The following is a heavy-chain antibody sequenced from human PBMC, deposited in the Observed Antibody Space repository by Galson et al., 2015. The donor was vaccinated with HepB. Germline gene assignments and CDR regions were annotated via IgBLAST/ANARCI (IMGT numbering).Heavy chain of an antibody. CDR2: IIPVFGTA. CDR3: ARGRYFDWSRYYALDV. CDR1: VGTFSTYA. J-gene: IGHJ6*02. Sequence: SVKVSCKASVGTFSTYAISWVRQAPGQGLEWMGGIIPVFGTANYAQKFQGRVTIIADKSATTAYLELSSLRSEDTAVYYCARGRYFDWSRYYALDVWGQGTTVTVSS. V-gene: IGHV1-69*06. D-gene: IGHD3-9*01.